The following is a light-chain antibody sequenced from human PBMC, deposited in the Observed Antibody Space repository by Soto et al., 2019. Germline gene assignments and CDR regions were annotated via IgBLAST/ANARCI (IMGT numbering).Light chain of an antibody. V-gene: IGLV1-36*01. CDR1: SSNIGNNA. Sequence: QAVVTQPPSVSEAPRQRVTISCSGSSSNIGNNAVNWYQQLPGKAPKLLIYYDDLLPSGVSDRFSGSKSGTSASLAISGLQSEDEADYYCAAWDDSLISVVFGGGTKLTVL. CDR2: YDD. J-gene: IGLJ2*01. CDR3: AAWDDSLISVV.